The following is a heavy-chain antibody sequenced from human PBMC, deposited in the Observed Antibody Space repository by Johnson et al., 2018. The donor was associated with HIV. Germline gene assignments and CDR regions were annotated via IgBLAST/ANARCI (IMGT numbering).Heavy chain of an antibody. CDR2: IKQDGSEK. D-gene: IGHD3-16*02. CDR1: GFTFSSYW. J-gene: IGHJ3*02. Sequence: VQLVESGGGLVQPGGSLRLSCAASGFTFSSYWMSWVRQAPGKGLEWVANIKQDGSEKYYVDSVKGRFTISRDNSKDTLYLQMNNLTIEDTAVYSCARDFGLGDLSYETVDAFDIWGQGTTVTVSS. V-gene: IGHV3-7*01. CDR3: ARDFGLGDLSYETVDAFDI.